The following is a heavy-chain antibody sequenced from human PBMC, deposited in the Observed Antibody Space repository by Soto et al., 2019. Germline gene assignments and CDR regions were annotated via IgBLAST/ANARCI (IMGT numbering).Heavy chain of an antibody. D-gene: IGHD5-12*01. V-gene: IGHV4-39*01. Sequence: ESLSVTCPVSGASVSISSDYWGWIRQPPGKGLEWIGSIYYSGSTYYNPSLKSRVTISVDTSKNQFSLKLSSVTAADTAVYYCASGRGYSGQGGAFDIWGQGTMVTV. J-gene: IGHJ3*02. CDR1: GASVSISSDY. CDR2: IYYSGST. CDR3: ASGRGYSGQGGAFDI.